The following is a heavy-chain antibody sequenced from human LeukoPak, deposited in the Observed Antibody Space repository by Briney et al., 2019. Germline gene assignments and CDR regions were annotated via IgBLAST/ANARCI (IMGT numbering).Heavy chain of an antibody. CDR3: VRDGDAYNFDW. J-gene: IGHJ4*02. CDR1: GFTFSPSW. D-gene: IGHD5-24*01. Sequence: GGSLRLSCAASGFTFSPSWMHWVRQGPGKGLEWVSRIKGDGTYKNYADSVRGRFTISRDNAKNTLSLQMNSLRAEDTAVYFCVRDGDAYNFDWWGQGALVTVSS. V-gene: IGHV3-74*01. CDR2: IKGDGTYK.